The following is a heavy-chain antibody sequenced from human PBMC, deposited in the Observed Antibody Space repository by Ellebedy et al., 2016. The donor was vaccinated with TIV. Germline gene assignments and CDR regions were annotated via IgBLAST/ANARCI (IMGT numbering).Heavy chain of an antibody. D-gene: IGHD2-15*01. CDR2: IYHSGST. V-gene: IGHV4-31*03. CDR1: GGSISTGGYY. Sequence: MPSETLSLTCNVSGGSISTGGYYWNWIRQHPEKGLEWIGYIYHSGSTYYNPSLRSRLTMSVDTSKNQLSLKLSSVTAADTAVYYCAIQVVAATPGRLDSWGQGTLVTVSS. CDR3: AIQVVAATPGRLDS. J-gene: IGHJ4*02.